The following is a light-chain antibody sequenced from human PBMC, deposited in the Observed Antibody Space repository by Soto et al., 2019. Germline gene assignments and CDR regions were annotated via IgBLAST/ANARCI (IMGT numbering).Light chain of an antibody. CDR2: DAS. V-gene: IGKV1-33*01. CDR3: QQYDNLPFT. Sequence: DTQMTQSPSSLSASVGDRVTITCQASQDISNYLNWYQQKPGKAPKFLIYDASNLEIGVPSRFSGSGSGTDFTFTISSLQPEDIATYYCQQYDNLPFTFGPGTKVDIK. J-gene: IGKJ3*01. CDR1: QDISNY.